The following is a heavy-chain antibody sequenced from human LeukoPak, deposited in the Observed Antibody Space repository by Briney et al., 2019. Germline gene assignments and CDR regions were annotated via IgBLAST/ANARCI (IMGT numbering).Heavy chain of an antibody. CDR3: ARDRGVATPDATDYYYGMDV. D-gene: IGHD5-12*01. V-gene: IGHV3-53*05. CDR2: IYSGGST. J-gene: IGHJ6*02. Sequence: PGGSLRLSCAASGFTVSSNYMSWVRQAPGKGLEWVSVIYSGGSTYYADSVKGRFTISRDNSKNTLYLQMNSLRAEDTAVYYCARDRGVATPDATDYYYGMDVWGQGTTVTVSS. CDR1: GFTVSSNY.